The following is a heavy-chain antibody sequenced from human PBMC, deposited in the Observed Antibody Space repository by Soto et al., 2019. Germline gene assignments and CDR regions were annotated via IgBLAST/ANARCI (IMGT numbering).Heavy chain of an antibody. V-gene: IGHV1-18*04. CDR3: ARHAYCRGGSCTSYYGMDV. CDR1: GYTVSSYG. Sequence: QVQLVQSGAEVKMPGDSLKVSCKASGYTVSSYGISWVRQAPGQGLEWTGWISAYNGNTNYAQKLQGRVTMTTDTSTDTAYRELRSLRSDDTAVYSCARHAYCRGGSCTSYYGMDVWGQGTTVTVSS. CDR2: ISAYNGNT. J-gene: IGHJ6*02. D-gene: IGHD2-15*01.